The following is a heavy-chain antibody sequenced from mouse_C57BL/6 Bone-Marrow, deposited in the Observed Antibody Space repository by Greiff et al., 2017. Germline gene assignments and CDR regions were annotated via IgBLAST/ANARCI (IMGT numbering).Heavy chain of an antibody. V-gene: IGHV1-69*01. CDR1: GYTFTSYW. D-gene: IGHD1-1*01. Sequence: QVQLQQPGAELVMPGASVKLSCKASGYTFTSYWMHWVKQRPGQGLEWIGEIDPSDSYTNSNQKFKGKSTLTVDKSSSTAYMQLSSLTSEDSAVYYCAREIPYYYGSSLFDYWGQGTTLTVSS. CDR2: IDPSDSYT. CDR3: AREIPYYYGSSLFDY. J-gene: IGHJ2*01.